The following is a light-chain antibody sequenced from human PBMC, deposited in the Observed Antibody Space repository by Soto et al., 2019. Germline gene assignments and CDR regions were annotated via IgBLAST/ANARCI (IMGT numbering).Light chain of an antibody. J-gene: IGKJ3*01. CDR2: GAS. V-gene: IGKV1-17*01. CDR3: LQHNTYPFT. Sequence: DLQMTQSPSSLSASVGDRVTITCRASQGIRSDLGWFQQKEGKAPKRLIFGASTLEGGVPSRFSGSGSGTEFTLTISILQPEDFATYYCLQHNTYPFTFGPGTKVDIK. CDR1: QGIRSD.